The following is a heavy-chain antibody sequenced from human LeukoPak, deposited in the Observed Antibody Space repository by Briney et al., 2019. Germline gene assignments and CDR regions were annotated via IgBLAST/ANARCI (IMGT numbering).Heavy chain of an antibody. CDR3: ARLSGSYSIVNNWFDP. CDR2: INHSGST. J-gene: IGHJ5*02. V-gene: IGHV4-34*01. D-gene: IGHD1-26*01. CDR1: GGSFSGYH. Sequence: SETLSLTCAVYGGSFSGYHWSWIRQPPGKGLEWIGEINHSGSTNYNPSLKSRVTVSVDTSKNQFSLKLSSVTAADTAVYYCARLSGSYSIVNNWFDPWGQGTLVTVSS.